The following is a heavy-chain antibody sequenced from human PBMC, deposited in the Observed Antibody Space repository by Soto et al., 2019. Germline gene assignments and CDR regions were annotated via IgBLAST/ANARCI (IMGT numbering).Heavy chain of an antibody. CDR2: INSGGSTT. CDR3: AKFPYDFCSGYYCDY. V-gene: IGHV3-74*01. Sequence: PGGSLRLSCAASGFTFSSYWIHWVRQAPGKGLVWVSRINSGGSTTTYADSVKGRFTISRDNSKNTLYLQMNSLRAEDTAVYYCAKFPYDFCSGYYCDYWGQGTLVTVSS. CDR1: GFTFSSYW. J-gene: IGHJ4*02. D-gene: IGHD3-3*01.